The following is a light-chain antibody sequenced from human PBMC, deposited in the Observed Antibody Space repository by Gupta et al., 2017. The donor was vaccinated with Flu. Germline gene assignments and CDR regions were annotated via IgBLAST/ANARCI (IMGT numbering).Light chain of an antibody. CDR3: QQRSLWPLT. CDR2: DAS. CDR1: QNVGRQ. V-gene: IGKV3-11*01. J-gene: IGKJ4*01. Sequence: GETATPSCRASQNVGRQIAWYQQKPGRAPRLIMFDASNRATGIPARFSGSGSGTDFTLTISNLETEDFAVYFCQQRSLWPLTFGSGTKVEI.